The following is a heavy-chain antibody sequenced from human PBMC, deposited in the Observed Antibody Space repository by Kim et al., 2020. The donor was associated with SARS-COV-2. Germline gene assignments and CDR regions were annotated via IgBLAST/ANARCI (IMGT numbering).Heavy chain of an antibody. V-gene: IGHV3-21*01. CDR3: ARDRGVVVVPAETHHYGMDV. CDR2: ISSSSSYI. CDR1: GFTFSSYS. J-gene: IGHJ6*02. D-gene: IGHD2-2*01. Sequence: GGSLRLSCAASGFTFSSYSMNWVRQAPGKGLEWVSSISSSSSYIYYADSVKGRFTISRDNAKNSLYLQMNSLRAEDTAVYYCARDRGVVVVPAETHHYGMDVWGQGTTVTVSS.